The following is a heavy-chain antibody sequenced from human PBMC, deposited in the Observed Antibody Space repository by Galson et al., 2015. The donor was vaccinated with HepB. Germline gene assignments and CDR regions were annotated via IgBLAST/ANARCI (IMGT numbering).Heavy chain of an antibody. CDR1: GSTFSSYA. V-gene: IGHV3-30-3*01. J-gene: IGHJ4*02. Sequence: SLRLSCSASGSTFSSYAMHWVRQAPGKGLEWVAVISYDGGNKYYADSVKGRFTISRDNSKNTLYLQMNSLRAEDTAVYYCARDGGEGFTSEGPPFDYWGQGTLVTVSS. CDR2: ISYDGGNK. CDR3: ARDGGEGFTSEGPPFDY. D-gene: IGHD3-3*01.